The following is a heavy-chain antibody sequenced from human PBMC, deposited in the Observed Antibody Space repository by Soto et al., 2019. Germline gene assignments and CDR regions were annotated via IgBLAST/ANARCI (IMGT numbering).Heavy chain of an antibody. Sequence: PVGSLTLSCAASGFTFSGSALHWVRQASGKGLEWLGRIRSKANNYATAYAASVNGRFTISRDDSKNTAFLQMNSLKTDETAGYCWAMAYCYGAYSFDDWGQGTLVTVS. D-gene: IGHD3-10*01. CDR1: GFTFSGSA. CDR3: AMAYCYGAYSFDD. J-gene: IGHJ4*02. V-gene: IGHV3-73*01. CDR2: IRSKANNYAT.